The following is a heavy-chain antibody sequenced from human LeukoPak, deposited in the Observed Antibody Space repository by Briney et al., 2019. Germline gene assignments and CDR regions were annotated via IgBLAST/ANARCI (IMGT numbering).Heavy chain of an antibody. D-gene: IGHD6-19*01. CDR2: IYSGGST. Sequence: GGSLRLSCAASGFTVSSNYMSWVRQAPGKGLEWVSVIYSGGSTYYADSVKGRFTISRDNSKNTLYLQMNSLRAEDTAVYYCAKLAVAGSQYFDYWGQGTLVTVSS. J-gene: IGHJ4*02. CDR1: GFTVSSNY. V-gene: IGHV3-53*01. CDR3: AKLAVAGSQYFDY.